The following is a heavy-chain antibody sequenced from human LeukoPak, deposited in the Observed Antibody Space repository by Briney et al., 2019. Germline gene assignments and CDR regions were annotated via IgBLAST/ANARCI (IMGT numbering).Heavy chain of an antibody. CDR3: ARDIKTNYGSGSYFDY. CDR1: GFTFSSYS. CDR2: ISSSSSYI. D-gene: IGHD3-10*01. J-gene: IGHJ4*02. Sequence: GGSLRLSCAASGFTFSSYSMNWVRQAPGKGLEWVSSISSSSSYIYYADSVKGRFTISRDNAKNSLYLQMNSLRAEDTAVYYCARDIKTNYGSGSYFDYWGQGTLVTVSS. V-gene: IGHV3-21*01.